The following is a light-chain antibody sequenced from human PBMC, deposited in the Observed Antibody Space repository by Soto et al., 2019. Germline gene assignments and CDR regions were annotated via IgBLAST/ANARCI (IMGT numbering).Light chain of an antibody. CDR1: QSVTSL. J-gene: IGKJ1*01. CDR2: GAS. V-gene: IGKV3-20*01. CDR3: QQYGSSGT. Sequence: EIVLTQSPATLSLSPGERATLSCRASQSVTSLLGWYHQKPGQAPRLLIYGASNRATGIPDRFSGSGSGTDFTLTISRLEPEDFAVYYCQQYGSSGTFGQGTKVDI.